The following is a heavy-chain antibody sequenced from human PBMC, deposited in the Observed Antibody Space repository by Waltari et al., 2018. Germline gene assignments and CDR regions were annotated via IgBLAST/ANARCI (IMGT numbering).Heavy chain of an antibody. V-gene: IGHV5-51*01. D-gene: IGHD1-7*01. CDR2: IYPGDPDT. J-gene: IGHJ4*02. CDR3: ARRTNWNYGDVDY. CDR1: GYSFTSYW. Sequence: EVQPVQSGAEVKTPGESLTIPCKGSGYSFTSYWMGRVGQMPGKGLEWKGSIYPGDPDTTYRPSCHGHVTVTADKSSSTAYLQWSSLKSSDTAMYYCARRTNWNYGDVDYWGQGTLVTGSS.